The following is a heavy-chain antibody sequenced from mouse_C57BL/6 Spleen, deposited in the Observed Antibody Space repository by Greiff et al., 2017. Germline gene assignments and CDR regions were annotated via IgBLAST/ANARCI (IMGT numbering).Heavy chain of an antibody. CDR3: ARGPYWYFDV. V-gene: IGHV5-16*01. CDR1: GFTFSDYY. CDR2: INYDGSST. J-gene: IGHJ1*03. Sequence: VQLKESEGGLVQPGSSMKLSCTASGFTFSDYYMAWVRQVPEKGLEWVANINYDGSSTYYLDSLKSRFIISRDNAKNILYLQMSSLKSEDTATYYCARGPYWYFDVWGTGTTVTVSS.